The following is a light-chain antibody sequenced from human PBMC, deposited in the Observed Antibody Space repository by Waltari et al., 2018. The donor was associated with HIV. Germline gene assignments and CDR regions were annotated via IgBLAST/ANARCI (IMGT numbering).Light chain of an antibody. CDR3: CSYGGSSTWV. J-gene: IGLJ3*02. CDR2: EAV. CDR1: SSEVGNYNL. V-gene: IGLV2-23*01. Sequence: QSALPQPASVSGSPGRSITISCTGTSSEVGNYNLVSWYQQYPGKAPKLMIYEAVKRPSGVSNRISASKSGNTASLTISGLQAEDEADYYCCSYGGSSTWVFGGGTKLTVL.